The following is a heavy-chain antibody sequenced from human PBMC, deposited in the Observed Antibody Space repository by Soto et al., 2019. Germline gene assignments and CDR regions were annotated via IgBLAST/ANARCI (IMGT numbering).Heavy chain of an antibody. CDR1: GFTFSSYE. V-gene: IGHV3-48*03. J-gene: IGHJ4*02. Sequence: PGGSLRLSCAASGFTFSSYEMHWVRQVPGKGLEWISYISSTGSGTLYADSVRGRFTMSRDNTKNSVSLQMSSLRAEDTAVYYCVRDLHEPLATDALRVANWGQGTQVTVSS. CDR3: VRDLHEPLATDALRVAN. CDR2: ISSTGSGT. D-gene: IGHD2-8*02.